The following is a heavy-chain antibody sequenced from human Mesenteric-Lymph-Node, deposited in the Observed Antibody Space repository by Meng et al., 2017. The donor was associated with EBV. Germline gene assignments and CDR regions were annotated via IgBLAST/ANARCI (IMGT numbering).Heavy chain of an antibody. Sequence: VQLQESGPGLVKPSETLSLTCTVSGVSVSGDSFYWSWIRQPPGKGLEWIGFIYDSGITHYSPSLKSRVTISVDTSKNRFSLELRSMTPADTAVYYCARDRGWELLDYWGQGTLVTVSS. D-gene: IGHD1-26*01. CDR2: IYDSGIT. CDR3: ARDRGWELLDY. CDR1: GVSVSGDSFY. J-gene: IGHJ4*02. V-gene: IGHV4-61*01.